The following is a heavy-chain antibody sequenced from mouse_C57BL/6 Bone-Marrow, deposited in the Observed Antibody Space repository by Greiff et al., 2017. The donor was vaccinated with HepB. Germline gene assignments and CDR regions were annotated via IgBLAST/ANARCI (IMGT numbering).Heavy chain of an antibody. CDR3: ARERPWFAY. CDR1: GYSITSGYY. Sequence: EVKLMESGPGLVKPSQSLSLTCSVTGYSITSGYYWNWIRQFPGNKLEWMGYISYDGSNNYNPSLKNRISITRDTSKNQFFLKLNSVTTEDTATYYCARERPWFAYWGQGTLVTVSA. CDR2: ISYDGSN. J-gene: IGHJ3*01. V-gene: IGHV3-6*01.